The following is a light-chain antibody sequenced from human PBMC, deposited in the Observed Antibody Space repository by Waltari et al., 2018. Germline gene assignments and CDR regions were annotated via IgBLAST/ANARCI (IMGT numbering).Light chain of an antibody. J-gene: IGLJ3*02. V-gene: IGLV8-61*01. CDR1: SGSISTTSY. CDR2: KGN. Sequence: QTVVTQEPSLSVSPGGTVTLTCALSSGSISTTSYARWYQQTPGQAPRTLVYKGNTRSSGVPDRFSGSILGNKAALTITGAQADDESHYYCLLYMGSGIWVFGGGTKLTVL. CDR3: LLYMGSGIWV.